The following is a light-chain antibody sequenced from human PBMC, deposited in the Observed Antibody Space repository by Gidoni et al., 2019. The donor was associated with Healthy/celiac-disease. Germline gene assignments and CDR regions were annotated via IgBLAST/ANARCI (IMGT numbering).Light chain of an antibody. CDR2: AAS. CDR1: QSISSY. J-gene: IGKJ1*01. Sequence: DIQMTPSPSSLSASVGDRVTITCRSSQSISSYLNWYQQKPGKAPKLLIYAASSLQSGVPSRFSGSGSGTDFTLTISSLQPEDFATYYCQQSYSNPQTFGEGTKVEIK. V-gene: IGKV1-39*01. CDR3: QQSYSNPQT.